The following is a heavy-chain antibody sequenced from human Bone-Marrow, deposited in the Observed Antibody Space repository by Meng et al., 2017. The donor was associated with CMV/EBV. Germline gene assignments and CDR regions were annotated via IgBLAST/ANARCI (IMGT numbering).Heavy chain of an antibody. CDR1: GFTFSDYY. CDR2: ISSSGSTI. D-gene: IGHD3-10*01. CDR3: AKDRYYYGSGSLWP. J-gene: IGHJ5*02. V-gene: IGHV3-11*01. Sequence: GESLKISCAASGFTFSDYYMSWIRQAPGKGLEWVSYISSSGSTIYYADSVKGRFTISRDNSKNTLYLQMNSLRAEDTAVYYCAKDRYYYGSGSLWPWGKGQRVNVSS.